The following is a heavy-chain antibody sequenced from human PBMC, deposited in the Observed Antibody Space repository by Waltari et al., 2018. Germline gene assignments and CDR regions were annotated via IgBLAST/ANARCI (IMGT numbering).Heavy chain of an antibody. J-gene: IGHJ5*02. D-gene: IGHD5-12*01. CDR3: ARDGYSGHLDP. CDR1: GLSFHSFA. CDR2: ISYDGSKK. V-gene: IGHV3-30*07. Sequence: QAQLVESGGGAVQTGRSLRLSCAGSGLSFHSFALHWVRQAPGKGPEWLAVISYDGSKKFYAESVKGRFTISRDNSKNVVYLQVDSLRPEDTAVYYCARDGYSGHLDPWGQGTLVTVSS.